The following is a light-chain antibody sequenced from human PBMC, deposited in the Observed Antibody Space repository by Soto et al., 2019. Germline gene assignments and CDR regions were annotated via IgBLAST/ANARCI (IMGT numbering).Light chain of an antibody. CDR3: TSYTSSSTYV. CDR2: DVS. Sequence: QSVLTQPASVYGSPGQSIAISCTGTSSDVGNYNYVSWYQQHPDKAPKLMIFDVSNRPSGVSDRFSGSKSGNTASLTISGLQADDEADYYCTSYTSSSTYVFGTGTKVTVL. CDR1: SSDVGNYNY. J-gene: IGLJ1*01. V-gene: IGLV2-14*01.